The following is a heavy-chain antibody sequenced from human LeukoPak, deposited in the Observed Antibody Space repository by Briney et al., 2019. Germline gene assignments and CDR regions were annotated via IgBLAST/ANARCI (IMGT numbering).Heavy chain of an antibody. J-gene: IGHJ4*02. Sequence: ASVKVSCKASGYTFTSYGISWVRQAPGQGLEWMGWISAYNGNTNYAQKFQGRVTMTRNTSISTAYMELSSLRSEDTAVYYCARLSLYGSGSSVHDYWGQGTLVTVSS. V-gene: IGHV1-18*01. CDR3: ARLSLYGSGSSVHDY. CDR1: GYTFTSYG. CDR2: ISAYNGNT. D-gene: IGHD3-10*01.